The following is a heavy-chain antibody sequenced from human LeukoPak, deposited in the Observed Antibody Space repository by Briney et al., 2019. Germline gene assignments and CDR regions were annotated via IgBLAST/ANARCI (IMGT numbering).Heavy chain of an antibody. CDR1: GGSISSYY. CDR2: IYYSGST. J-gene: IGHJ3*02. CDR3: ARGPTLWWSVAFDI. Sequence: SETLSLTCTVSGGSISSYYWSWIRQPPGKGLEWIGYIYYSGSTDYNPSLKGRVTISVDTSKNQFSLKLSSVTAADTAVYYCARGPTLWWSVAFDIWGQGTMVTVSS. D-gene: IGHD2-21*01. V-gene: IGHV4-59*01.